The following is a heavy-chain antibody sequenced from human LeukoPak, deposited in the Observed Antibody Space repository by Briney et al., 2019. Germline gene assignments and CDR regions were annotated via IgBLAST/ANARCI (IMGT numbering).Heavy chain of an antibody. J-gene: IGHJ4*02. CDR1: GGSINSGSYY. CDR2: ICTSGST. CDR3: ARYFGRWDFDY. Sequence: PSETLSLTCTVSGGSINSGSYYWSWIRQPAGKGLEWIGRICTSGSTNYNPSLKSRVTISVDTSKNQFSLKLSSVTAADTAVYYCARYFGRWDFDYWGQGNLVTVSS. D-gene: IGHD3-9*01. V-gene: IGHV4-61*02.